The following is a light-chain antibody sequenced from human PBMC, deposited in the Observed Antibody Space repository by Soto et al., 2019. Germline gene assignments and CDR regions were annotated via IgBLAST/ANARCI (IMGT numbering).Light chain of an antibody. Sequence: QSVVTQRPSASGTPGQRVTISCSGSNSNIGGNTVIWYQQLPGTAPKLLIYSNHKRPSGVPDRISGSKPGTSASLAISGLQSEDEADYYCAAWDDSMSAWVFGGGTKLTVL. J-gene: IGLJ3*02. CDR1: NSNIGGNT. CDR2: SNH. CDR3: AAWDDSMSAWV. V-gene: IGLV1-44*01.